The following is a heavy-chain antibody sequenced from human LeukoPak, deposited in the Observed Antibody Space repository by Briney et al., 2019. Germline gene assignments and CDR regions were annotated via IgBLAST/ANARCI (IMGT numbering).Heavy chain of an antibody. D-gene: IGHD3-10*02. CDR2: INPNSGGT. CDR3: ARQVFGMYYYYYMDV. V-gene: IGHV1-2*02. CDR1: GYTFTGYY. J-gene: IGHJ6*03. Sequence: ASVKVSCKASGYTFTGYYMHWVRQAPGQGLEGMGWINPNSGGTNYAQKFQGRVTMTRDTSISTAYMELRRLRSDDTDVYYCARQVFGMYYYYYMDVWGKGTTVTVSS.